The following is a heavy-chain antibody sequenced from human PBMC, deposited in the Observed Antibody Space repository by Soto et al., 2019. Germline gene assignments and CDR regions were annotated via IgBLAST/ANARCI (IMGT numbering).Heavy chain of an antibody. D-gene: IGHD2-15*01. CDR2: ISGSGGRT. CDR1: GFTFTTYA. CDR3: TKDLKSGSAATLFDP. Sequence: EGQLLESGGGLVQPGGSLRLSCAASGFTFTTYAMAWVRQAPGKGLEWVSYISGSGGRTNYADSVKGRFTISRDNSKNTLDLQMSSLRPADTAVYYCTKDLKSGSAATLFDPWGQGTLVTVSS. V-gene: IGHV3-23*01. J-gene: IGHJ5*02.